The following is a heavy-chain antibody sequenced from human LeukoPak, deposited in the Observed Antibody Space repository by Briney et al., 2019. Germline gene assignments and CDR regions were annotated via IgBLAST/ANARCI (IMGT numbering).Heavy chain of an antibody. Sequence: PGGSLRLSCAASGFTFDDYAMHWVRQAPGKGLEWVSGISWNSGSIGYADSVKGRFTISRDNAKNSLYLQMNSLRAEDTALYYCAKDMRDYAHYGMDVWGQGTTVTVSS. CDR1: GFTFDDYA. J-gene: IGHJ6*02. CDR3: AKDMRDYAHYGMDV. CDR2: ISWNSGSI. D-gene: IGHD4-17*01. V-gene: IGHV3-9*01.